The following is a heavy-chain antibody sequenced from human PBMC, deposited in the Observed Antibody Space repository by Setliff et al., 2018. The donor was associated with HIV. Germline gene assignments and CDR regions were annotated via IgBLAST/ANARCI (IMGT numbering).Heavy chain of an antibody. D-gene: IGHD5-12*01. CDR2: VFRDDNT. CDR1: GLTVSGNY. V-gene: IGHV3-66*01. J-gene: IGHJ6*03. CDR3: VREEVATISPYYYYYMDV. Sequence: PGGSLRLSCTASGLTVSGNYMGWVRQAPGEGLEWVSLVFRDDNTYNADSVKGRFTISRDSSKNTLYLQMNSLRAEDTAVYYCVREEVATISPYYYYYMDVWGKGTTVTVSS.